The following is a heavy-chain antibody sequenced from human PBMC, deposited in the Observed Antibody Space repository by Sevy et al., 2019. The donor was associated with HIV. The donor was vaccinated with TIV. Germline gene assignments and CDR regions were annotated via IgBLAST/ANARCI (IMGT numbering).Heavy chain of an antibody. CDR2: IRSKANSYAT. J-gene: IGHJ6*02. D-gene: IGHD3-22*01. Sequence: GGSLRLSCAASGFTFSGSAMHWVRHASGKGLEWVGRIRSKANSYATAYAASVKGRFTISRDDSKNTAYLQMNSLKTEDTAVYYCTRHGITQDYYDSSGYTGAFYYYGMDVWGQGTTVTVSS. CDR3: TRHGITQDYYDSSGYTGAFYYYGMDV. V-gene: IGHV3-73*01. CDR1: GFTFSGSA.